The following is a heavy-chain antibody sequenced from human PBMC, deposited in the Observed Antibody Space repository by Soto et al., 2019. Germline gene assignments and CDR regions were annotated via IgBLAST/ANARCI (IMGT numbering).Heavy chain of an antibody. CDR2: IYYSGST. D-gene: IGHD6-13*01. CDR3: ARVFGVAAAGPVAY. Sequence: QVQLQESGPGLVKPSQTLSLTCTVSGGSISSGGYYWSWIRQHPGKGLEWIGYIYYSGSTYYNPSLKRRVTLSVDTSTNQFSLKLSPWTAAATAVKYCARVFGVAAAGPVAYWGQGTLVTVSS. V-gene: IGHV4-31*03. J-gene: IGHJ4*02. CDR1: GGSISSGGYY.